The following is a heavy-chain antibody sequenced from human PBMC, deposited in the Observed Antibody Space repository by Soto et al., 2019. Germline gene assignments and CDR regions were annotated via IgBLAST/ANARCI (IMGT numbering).Heavy chain of an antibody. CDR2: IYPGDSDT. V-gene: IGHV5-51*01. J-gene: IGHJ6*02. CDR1: GYSFTSYW. CDR3: ARSQRYSSSWYSYYYYGMDV. D-gene: IGHD6-13*01. Sequence: PGESLKISCKGSGYSFTSYWIGWVRQMPGKGLEWMGTIYPGDSDTRYSPSFQGQVTISADKSISTAYLQWSSLKASDTAMYYCARSQRYSSSWYSYYYYGMDVWGQGTTVTVSS.